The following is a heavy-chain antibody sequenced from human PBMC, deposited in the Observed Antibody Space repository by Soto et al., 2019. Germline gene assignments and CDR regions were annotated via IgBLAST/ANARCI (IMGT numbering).Heavy chain of an antibody. V-gene: IGHV3-7*05. J-gene: IGHJ3*01. Sequence: EVQLVESGGGLVQPGGSLRLSCEASVFTFRSNWMTWVRQAPGKGLEWVANIKKDGSEKSYLDSVRGRFTISRDNAKNSLYLQMNSLRAEDTALYYCARDVSPGSSSLYLDAFDFWGQGTMVTVSS. CDR1: VFTFRSNW. CDR3: ARDVSPGSSSLYLDAFDF. CDR2: IKKDGSEK. D-gene: IGHD6-13*01.